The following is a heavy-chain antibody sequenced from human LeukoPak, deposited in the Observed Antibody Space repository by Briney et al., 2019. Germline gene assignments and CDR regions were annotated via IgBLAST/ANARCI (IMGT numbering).Heavy chain of an antibody. CDR1: GYTFTGYY. V-gene: IGHV1-2*04. CDR3: ARDYGDYKFDY. CDR2: INPNSGGT. J-gene: IGHJ4*02. Sequence: ASVTVSCMASGYTFTGYYMHWVRQAPGQGLEWMGWINPNSGGTNYAQKFQGWVTMTRDTSISTAYMELSRLRSDDTAVYYCARDYGDYKFDYWGQGTLVTVSS. D-gene: IGHD4-17*01.